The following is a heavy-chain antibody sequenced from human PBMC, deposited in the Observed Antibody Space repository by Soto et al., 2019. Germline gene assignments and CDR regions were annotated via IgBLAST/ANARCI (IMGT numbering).Heavy chain of an antibody. CDR1: GFTFSDYY. CDR3: AKGTGGLSPADDDNDYYYNGMDV. D-gene: IGHD1-1*01. Sequence: QVQLVESGGGLVKPGGSLRLSCAASGFTFSDYYMTWIRQAPGKGLEWLSYISSSSRHTNYADSVKGRFTISRDNSRNSLFLQMNSLRAEDTALYYCAKGTGGLSPADDDNDYYYNGMDVWGQGTTVTVSS. V-gene: IGHV3-11*06. CDR2: ISSSSRHT. J-gene: IGHJ6*02.